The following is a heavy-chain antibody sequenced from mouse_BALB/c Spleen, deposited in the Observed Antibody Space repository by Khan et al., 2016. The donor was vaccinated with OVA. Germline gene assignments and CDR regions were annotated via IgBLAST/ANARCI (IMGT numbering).Heavy chain of an antibody. J-gene: IGHJ4*01. CDR2: ISSSGST. D-gene: IGHD2-3*01. V-gene: IGHV3-2*02. CDR3: ARDGSRYNYAMDY. Sequence: VQLKESGPGLVKPSQSLSLTCTVTGYSITSDYAWNWIRQFPGNKLEWMGCISSSGSTNYNPALKSRISITRDTSKNQFFLQLNSVTTEDTATYYCARDGSRYNYAMDYWGQRTSVTVSS. CDR1: GYSITSDYA.